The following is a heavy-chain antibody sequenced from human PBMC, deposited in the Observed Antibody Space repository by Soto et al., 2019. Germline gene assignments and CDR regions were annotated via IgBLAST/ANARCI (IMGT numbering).Heavy chain of an antibody. CDR3: ARVPYASGSYYFDY. J-gene: IGHJ4*02. D-gene: IGHD3-10*01. V-gene: IGHV4-31*03. Sequence: SETLSLTCTVSGCSISNGGYYWSLIRQLPGKGLEWIGYIYYSGSTYYNPSLKSRVTISVDTSRSQFSLKLSSVTAADAALYYCARVPYASGSYYFDYWGQGTLVTVS. CDR2: IYYSGST. CDR1: GCSISNGGYY.